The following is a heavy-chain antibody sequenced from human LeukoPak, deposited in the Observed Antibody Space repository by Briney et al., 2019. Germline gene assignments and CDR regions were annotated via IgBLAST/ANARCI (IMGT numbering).Heavy chain of an antibody. Sequence: GGSLRLSCAASGFTFSSYAMSWVRQAPGKGLEWVSAISGSGASTDYADSVKGRFTISRDNAENSLYLQMNSLRAEDTAVYYCATDRGYSTFDIWGQGTMVTVSS. D-gene: IGHD5-18*01. CDR2: ISGSGAST. V-gene: IGHV3-23*01. CDR3: ATDRGYSTFDI. J-gene: IGHJ3*02. CDR1: GFTFSSYA.